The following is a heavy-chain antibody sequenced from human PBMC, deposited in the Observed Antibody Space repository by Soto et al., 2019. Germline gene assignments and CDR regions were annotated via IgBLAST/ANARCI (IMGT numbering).Heavy chain of an antibody. CDR2: MSAYNGNT. V-gene: IGHV1-18*01. CDR1: GYTFTSYD. Sequence: GASVKVSCKASGYTFTSYDINWVRQATGQGLEWMGWMSAYNGNTNYAQKLQGRVTMTTDTSTSTAYMELRSLRSDDTAVYYCAREDYYYYGMDVWGQGTTVTVSS. J-gene: IGHJ6*02. CDR3: AREDYYYYGMDV.